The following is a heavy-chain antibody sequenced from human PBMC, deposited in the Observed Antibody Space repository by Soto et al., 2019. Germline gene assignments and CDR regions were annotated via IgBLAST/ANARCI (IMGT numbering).Heavy chain of an antibody. V-gene: IGHV4-39*01. CDR1: GASISVHSYY. D-gene: IGHD1-20*01. J-gene: IGHJ5*02. CDR3: TRRSNWNDNYFDP. Sequence: SETLSLTCTVSGASISVHSYYWTWIRQPPGKGLEWIGSSYNSGTTYFNPSLKSRATISVDTSKNKFSLGLTSVTAADTAIYYCTRRSNWNDNYFDPWGPGALVTVSS. CDR2: SYNSGTT.